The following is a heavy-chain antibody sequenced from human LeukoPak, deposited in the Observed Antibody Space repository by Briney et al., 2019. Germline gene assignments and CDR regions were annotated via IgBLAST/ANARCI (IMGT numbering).Heavy chain of an antibody. J-gene: IGHJ4*01. CDR2: ITAYNGNR. D-gene: IGHD2-15*01. Sequence: GASVKVSCKTSGYTFSNYGISWVRQAPGQGLEWMGWITAYNGNRLYAQRFQGRIALTTDTPTSTSYMELRSLEYDDTAIYYCARDSDKVVDHWGQGTLVTVSS. V-gene: IGHV1-18*01. CDR3: ARDSDKVVDH. CDR1: GYTFSNYG.